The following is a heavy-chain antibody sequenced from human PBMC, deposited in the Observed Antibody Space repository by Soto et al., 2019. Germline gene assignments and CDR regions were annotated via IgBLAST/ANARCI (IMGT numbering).Heavy chain of an antibody. D-gene: IGHD5-18*01. CDR2: IIPFFGTA. CDR3: ATYRYGYSYFDY. CDR1: GGTFSSYA. V-gene: IGHV1-69*12. Sequence: QVQLVQSGAEVKKPGSSVKVSCKASGGTFSSYAISWVRQAPGQGLEWMGGIIPFFGTANYAQKFQGRVTITADESTSTAYMELSSLRSEHTAVYYCATYRYGYSYFDYWGQGTLVTVSS. J-gene: IGHJ4*02.